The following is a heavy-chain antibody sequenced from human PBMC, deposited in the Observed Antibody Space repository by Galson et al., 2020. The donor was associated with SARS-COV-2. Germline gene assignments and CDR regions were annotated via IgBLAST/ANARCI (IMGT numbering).Heavy chain of an antibody. V-gene: IGHV3-48*03. J-gene: IGHJ6*02. CDR2: ISSSGSTI. CDR1: GFTFSSYE. D-gene: IGHD1-1*01. Sequence: GGSLRLSCAASGFTFSSYEMNWVRQAPGKGLEWVSYISSSGSTIYYADSVKGRFTISRDNAKNSLYLQMNSLRAEDTAVYYCARGTGTTYYYYYGMDVWGQGTTVTVSS. CDR3: ARGTGTTYYYYYGMDV.